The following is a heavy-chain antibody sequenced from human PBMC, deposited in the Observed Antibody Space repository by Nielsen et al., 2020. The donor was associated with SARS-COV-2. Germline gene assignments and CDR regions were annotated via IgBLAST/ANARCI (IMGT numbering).Heavy chain of an antibody. J-gene: IGHJ6*02. CDR1: GGSISSYY. CDR3: ARERVGGITIFGVVTRYGMDV. CDR2: IYYSGST. D-gene: IGHD3-3*01. V-gene: IGHV4-59*12. Sequence: SETLSLTCTVPGGSISSYYWSWIRQPPGKGLEWIGYIYYSGSTNYNPSLKSRVTISVDTSKNQFSLKLSSVTAADTALYYCARERVGGITIFGVVTRYGMDVWGQGTTVTVSS.